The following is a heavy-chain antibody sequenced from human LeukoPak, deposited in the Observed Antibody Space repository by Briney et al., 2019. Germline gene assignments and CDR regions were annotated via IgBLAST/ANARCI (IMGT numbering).Heavy chain of an antibody. CDR3: ARDNYYDSSGYSTPDY. CDR2: IYYSGST. D-gene: IGHD3-22*01. Sequence: PSETLSLTCTVSGGSISSNSYYWGWIRQPPGKGLEWIGSIYYSGSTYYNPSLKSRVTISVDTSKNQFSLKLSSVTAADTAVYYCARDNYYDSSGYSTPDYWGQGTLVTVSS. V-gene: IGHV4-39*07. J-gene: IGHJ4*02. CDR1: GGSISSNSYY.